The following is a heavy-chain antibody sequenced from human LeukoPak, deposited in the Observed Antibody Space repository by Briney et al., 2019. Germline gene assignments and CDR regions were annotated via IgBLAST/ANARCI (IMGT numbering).Heavy chain of an antibody. CDR2: IRSKANSYAT. V-gene: IGHV3-73*01. J-gene: IGHJ4*02. CDR3: TRQTGTTGSGKN. CDR1: GFTFSGSA. D-gene: IGHD1-1*01. Sequence: GGSLRLSCAASGFTFSGSAMHWVRQASGKGLEWVGRIRSKANSYATAYAASVKGRFTISRDDSKNTAYLQMNSLETEDTAVYYCTRQTGTTGSGKNWGQGTLVTVSS.